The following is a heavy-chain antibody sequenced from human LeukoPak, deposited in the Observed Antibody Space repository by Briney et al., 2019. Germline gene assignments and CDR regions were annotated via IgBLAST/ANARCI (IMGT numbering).Heavy chain of an antibody. J-gene: IGHJ4*02. CDR1: GFTFSGSA. V-gene: IGHV3-73*01. Sequence: GGSLRLSCAAPGFTFSGSAMHWVRQASGKGLEWVGRITSKPNSYEKVYAASMEGRFTVSRDDSKNTAYLQMNSLKTEDTAVYCCAGGRGWYSPDYWGQGTLVTVSS. CDR2: ITSKPNSYEK. D-gene: IGHD6-19*01. CDR3: AGGRGWYSPDY.